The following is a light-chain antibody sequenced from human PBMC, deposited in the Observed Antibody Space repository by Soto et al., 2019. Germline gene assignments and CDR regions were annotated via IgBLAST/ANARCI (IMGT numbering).Light chain of an antibody. V-gene: IGKV3-15*01. J-gene: IGKJ4*01. CDR3: QQYNNWPPPLT. CDR1: QSVSTS. Sequence: EIALTQSPATLSVSPGERVTLSCRASQSVSTSLAWYQQKPGQAPRLLIYRASIRATGIAARFSGSGSGTEFTLTISSLQSEDFAVYYCQQYNNWPPPLTFGGGTKVEIK. CDR2: RAS.